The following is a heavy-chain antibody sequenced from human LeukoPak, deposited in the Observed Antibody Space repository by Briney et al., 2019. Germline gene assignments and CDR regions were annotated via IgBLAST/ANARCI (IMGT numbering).Heavy chain of an antibody. V-gene: IGHV3-33*06. J-gene: IGHJ3*01. CDR2: IWSDGNNK. CDR3: VKERGPFDAFDV. CDR1: GFTFSTYG. Sequence: PGGSLRLSCAATGFTFSTYGMHWVRQAPGKGLEWVAVIWSDGNNKFYADSVKGRFTFSRDSSRNTLSLQMNSLGADDTAVYYCVKERGPFDAFDVWGQGTMVTVSS.